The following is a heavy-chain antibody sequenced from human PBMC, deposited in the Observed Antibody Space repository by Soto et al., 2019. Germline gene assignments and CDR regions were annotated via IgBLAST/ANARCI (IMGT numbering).Heavy chain of an antibody. Sequence: PSETLSLTCAVSGGSISSSNWWSWVRQPPGKGLEWIGEIFHSGSTDYNPSLKSRVTISVDKSKNQFSLKLSSVTAADTAVYYCARVKASGANFDYWGQGTLVTVSS. CDR1: GGSISSSNW. D-gene: IGHD1-26*01. CDR2: IFHSGST. V-gene: IGHV4-4*02. CDR3: ARVKASGANFDY. J-gene: IGHJ4*02.